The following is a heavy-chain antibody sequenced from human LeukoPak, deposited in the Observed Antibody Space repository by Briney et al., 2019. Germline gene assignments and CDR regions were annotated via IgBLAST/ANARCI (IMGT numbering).Heavy chain of an antibody. CDR2: IYYSGST. D-gene: IGHD2-15*01. V-gene: IGHV4-59*01. Sequence: PSETLSLTCTVSGGSISSYYWSWIRQPPGKGLEWIGYIYYSGSTNYNPSLKSRVTISVDTSKNQFSLKLSSVTAADTAVYYCARGGYCSGGSCYAPILGYYYYMDVWGKGTTVAVSS. J-gene: IGHJ6*03. CDR3: ARGGYCSGGSCYAPILGYYYYMDV. CDR1: GGSISSYY.